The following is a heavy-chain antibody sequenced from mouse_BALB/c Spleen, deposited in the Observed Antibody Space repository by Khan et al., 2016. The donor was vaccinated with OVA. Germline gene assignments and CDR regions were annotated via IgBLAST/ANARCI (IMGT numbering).Heavy chain of an antibody. CDR2: ISSSDST. J-gene: IGHJ4*01. CDR1: GYSITSDYA. CDR3: ARDGSRYNYAMDY. Sequence: EVKLEESGPGLVKPSQSLSLTCTVTGYSITSDYAWNWIRQFPGNKLEWMGYISSSDSTNYNPALKSRISITRDTSKNQFFLQLNSVTTEDTATYYCARDGSRYNYAMDYWGQGTSVTVSS. D-gene: IGHD2-3*01. V-gene: IGHV3-2*02.